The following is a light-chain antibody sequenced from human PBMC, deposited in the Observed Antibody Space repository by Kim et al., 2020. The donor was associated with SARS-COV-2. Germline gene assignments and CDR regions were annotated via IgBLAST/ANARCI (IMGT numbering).Light chain of an antibody. J-gene: IGLJ3*02. Sequence: ANLTCTGNKSNVGDPGAAWLQQHQGHPPKFLSFRNNSRPSGVAERLSASRSGGTTALPITGLQPEDEADYDCSAWDTSLDGWMFGGGTQLTVL. CDR1: KSNVGDPG. V-gene: IGLV10-54*01. CDR2: RNN. CDR3: SAWDTSLDGWM.